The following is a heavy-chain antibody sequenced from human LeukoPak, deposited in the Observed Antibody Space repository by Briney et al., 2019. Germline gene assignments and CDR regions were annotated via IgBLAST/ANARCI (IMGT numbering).Heavy chain of an antibody. J-gene: IGHJ4*02. CDR1: GGSFSGYY. CDR3: ARGSSTSCYTS. Sequence: SETLSLTCAVYGGSFSGYYWRWIRQPPGKGLEWIGEINHSGSTNYNPSRKSRVTISVDKSKNQFALKLSSVTGADTAVYYCARGSSTSCYTSWGQGTLVTVS. V-gene: IGHV4-34*01. D-gene: IGHD2-2*02. CDR2: INHSGST.